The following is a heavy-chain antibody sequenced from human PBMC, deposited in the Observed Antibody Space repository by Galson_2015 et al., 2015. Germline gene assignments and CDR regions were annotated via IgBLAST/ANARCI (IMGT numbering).Heavy chain of an antibody. CDR1: GYTFTGYY. Sequence: SVKVSCKASGYTFTGYYMHWVRQAPGQGLEWMGWINPNSGGTNYAQKFQGWVTMTRDTSISTAYMELSRLRSDDTAVYYCARQYYGSGSYYNFRYFDYWGQGTLVTVSS. D-gene: IGHD3-10*01. CDR2: INPNSGGT. J-gene: IGHJ4*02. CDR3: ARQYYGSGSYYNFRYFDY. V-gene: IGHV1-2*04.